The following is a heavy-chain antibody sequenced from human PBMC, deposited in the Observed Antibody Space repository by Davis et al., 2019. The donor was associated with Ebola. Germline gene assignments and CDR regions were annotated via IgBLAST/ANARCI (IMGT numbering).Heavy chain of an antibody. CDR3: ARDHRRYYYGSGSYYRGYGMDV. Sequence: PGGSLRLSCAASGFSFTSYSMNWVRQAPGKGLEWVSAISGSGGSTYYADSVKGRFTISRDNSKNTLYLQMNSLRAEDTAVYYCARDHRRYYYGSGSYYRGYGMDVWGQGTTVTVSS. J-gene: IGHJ6*02. CDR2: ISGSGGST. V-gene: IGHV3-23*01. D-gene: IGHD3-10*01. CDR1: GFSFTSYS.